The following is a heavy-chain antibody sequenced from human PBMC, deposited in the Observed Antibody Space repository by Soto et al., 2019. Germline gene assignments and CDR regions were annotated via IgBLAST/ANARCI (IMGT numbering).Heavy chain of an antibody. CDR2: ISYDGSNK. J-gene: IGHJ4*02. Sequence: QVQLVESGGGVVQPGRSLRLSCAASGFTFSSYGMHWVRQAPGKGLEWVAVISYDGSNKYYADSVKGRFTISRDNSKNTLYLQMNSLRAEDTAVYYCAKDRAGGYFDYWGQGTLVTVSS. CDR1: GFTFSSYG. D-gene: IGHD3-10*01. V-gene: IGHV3-30*18. CDR3: AKDRAGGYFDY.